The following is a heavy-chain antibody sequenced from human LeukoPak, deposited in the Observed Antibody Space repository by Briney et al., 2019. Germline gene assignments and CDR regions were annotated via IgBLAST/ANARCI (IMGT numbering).Heavy chain of an antibody. CDR2: ISNSGRT. V-gene: IGHV4-4*09. Sequence: SETLSLTCTVSGGSISNYFWGWIRQPPGKGLEWIGYISNSGRTIYNPSLRSRVTMSVDTSKNQFSLKLRSVTAADTAVFFCARRAPYSSTWYDGFDIWGQGTMVTVSS. CDR1: GGSISNYF. CDR3: ARRAPYSSTWYDGFDI. J-gene: IGHJ3*02. D-gene: IGHD6-13*01.